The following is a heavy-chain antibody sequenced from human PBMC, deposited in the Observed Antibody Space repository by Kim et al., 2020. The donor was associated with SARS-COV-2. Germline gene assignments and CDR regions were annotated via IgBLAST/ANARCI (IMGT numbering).Heavy chain of an antibody. Sequence: ISDSGGSTHYADSVKGRFTISRDNSKTTLYLHLNSLRAEDTAVYYCSASDYWGQGTLVTVSS. J-gene: IGHJ4*02. CDR2: ISDSGGST. V-gene: IGHV3-23*01. CDR3: SASDY.